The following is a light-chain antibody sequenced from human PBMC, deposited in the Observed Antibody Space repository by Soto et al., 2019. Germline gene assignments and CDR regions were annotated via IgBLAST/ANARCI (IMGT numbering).Light chain of an antibody. CDR2: GAS. V-gene: IGKV3-20*01. Sequence: EIVLTQSPGTLSLSPGERATLSCRASQSVSSTYLAWYQHKPGQPPTILIYGASSRVTGIPDRFSGSGSGTDFTLTISRLEPEDFAVYYCQQYGSSSTWTFGQGTKVEIK. CDR3: QQYGSSSTWT. CDR1: QSVSSTY. J-gene: IGKJ1*01.